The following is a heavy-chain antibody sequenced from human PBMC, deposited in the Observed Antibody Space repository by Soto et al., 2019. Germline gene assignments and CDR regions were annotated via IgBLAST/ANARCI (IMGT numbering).Heavy chain of an antibody. D-gene: IGHD1-20*01. CDR3: VIFKGFCITPGGNAHYAMDV. CDR2: FYYSGST. J-gene: IGHJ6*04. Sequence: SETLSLTCTVSGDSISTNSYSWGWIRQPPGQGLEWIGLFYYSGSTHYNPSLKSRLTVSVDTSKNQFSLKVSSVTAADTAVYYCVIFKGFCITPGGNAHYAMDVGGKGPRVPVP. CDR1: GDSISTNSYS. V-gene: IGHV4-39*01.